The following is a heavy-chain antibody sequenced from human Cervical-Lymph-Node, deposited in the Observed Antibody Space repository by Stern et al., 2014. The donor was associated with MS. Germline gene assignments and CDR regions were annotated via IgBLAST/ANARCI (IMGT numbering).Heavy chain of an antibody. Sequence: QVQLVESGGGVVQPGRSLRLSCTASIFAFSNYGMHWVRQAPGKGLEWVAVISHDGSKTYYADSMKGRFTISRDNSKDTLYLQMSSLRPEDTAVYYCAKDREYIDGFGEIDYWGQGTLVTVSS. CDR1: IFAFSNYG. D-gene: IGHD3-10*01. V-gene: IGHV3-30*18. CDR3: AKDREYIDGFGEIDY. CDR2: ISHDGSKT. J-gene: IGHJ4*02.